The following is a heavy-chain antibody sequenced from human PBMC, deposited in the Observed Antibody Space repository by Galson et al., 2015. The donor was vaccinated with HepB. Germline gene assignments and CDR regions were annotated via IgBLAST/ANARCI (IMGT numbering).Heavy chain of an antibody. D-gene: IGHD3/OR15-3a*01. CDR3: ARDFWTGSRGNYFDE. J-gene: IGHJ4*02. CDR2: IDWDDDK. Sequence: PALVKPTQTLTLTCTFSGFSLTTSGMRVSWVRQPPGKALEWLARIDWDDDKFYSASLKTRLTISKDTSKNQVVLTMTNMGPVDTATYYCARDFWTGSRGNYFDEWGQGTVVTVSS. V-gene: IGHV2-70*04. CDR1: GFSLTTSGMR.